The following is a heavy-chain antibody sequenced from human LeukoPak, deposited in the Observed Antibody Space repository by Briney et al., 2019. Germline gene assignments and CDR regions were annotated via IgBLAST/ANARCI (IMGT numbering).Heavy chain of an antibody. D-gene: IGHD3-22*01. V-gene: IGHV4-59*01. CDR1: GGSISSYY. CDR2: IYYSGST. Sequence: PSETLSLTCTVSGGSISSYYWSWIRQPPRKGLEWIGYIYYSGSTNYNPSLKSRVTISVDTSKSQFSLKLSSVTAADTAVYYCAREVAPYDSSGYYLRKGAFDIWGQGTMVTVSS. CDR3: AREVAPYDSSGYYLRKGAFDI. J-gene: IGHJ3*02.